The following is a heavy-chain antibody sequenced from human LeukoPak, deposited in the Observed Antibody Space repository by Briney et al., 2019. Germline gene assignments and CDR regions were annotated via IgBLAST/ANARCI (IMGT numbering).Heavy chain of an antibody. Sequence: GRSLTLSCTASGYTFSSYAMQWVRQAPGKGLEWVAVISHDGKNKFYADSVKGRLTISRDNSKNTLYLQMNSLRAEDTAVYYCASFPLLWSGELLPDTDFDYWGQGTLVTVSS. J-gene: IGHJ4*02. V-gene: IGHV3-30*04. CDR1: GYTFSSYA. D-gene: IGHD3-10*01. CDR2: ISHDGKNK. CDR3: ASFPLLWSGELLPDTDFDY.